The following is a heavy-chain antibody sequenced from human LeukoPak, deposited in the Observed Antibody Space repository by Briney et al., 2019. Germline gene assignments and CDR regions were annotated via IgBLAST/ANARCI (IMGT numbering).Heavy chain of an antibody. CDR1: GGSISSYY. D-gene: IGHD5-18*01. V-gene: IGHV4-4*07. CDR2: IYTSGST. Sequence: SETLSLACTVSGGSISSYYWSWIRQPAGKGLEWIGRIYTSGSTNYNPSLKSRVTMSVDTSKNQFSLKLSSATAADTAVYYCAREVTVDTAMIYYYMDVWGKGTTVTISS. CDR3: AREVTVDTAMIYYYMDV. J-gene: IGHJ6*03.